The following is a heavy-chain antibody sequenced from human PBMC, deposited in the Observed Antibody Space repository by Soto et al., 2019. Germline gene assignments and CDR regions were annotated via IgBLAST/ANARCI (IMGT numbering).Heavy chain of an antibody. V-gene: IGHV4-31*03. Sequence: QVQLQASGPGLVRPSQTLSLTCTVSGGSISGGGHYWGWSRQPPGKGLEGIGFMYYTGDTYYNPSLKSRLSISVDTPMNQFSLELTSVTAADTAVYYCASSDTYSFFDSWGLGTLVTVSS. D-gene: IGHD2-21*01. CDR2: MYYTGDT. CDR3: ASSDTYSFFDS. J-gene: IGHJ4*02. CDR1: GGSISGGGHY.